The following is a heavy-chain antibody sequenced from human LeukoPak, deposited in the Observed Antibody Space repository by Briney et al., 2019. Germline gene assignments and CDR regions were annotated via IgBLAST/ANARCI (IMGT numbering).Heavy chain of an antibody. Sequence: PSETLSLTCTVSGGSIISSDYHWGWVRQPPGKGLEWIGTISYSGNTNYNPSLKSRVTMFVDTSKNQFSLRLFSVTAADTAIYYCARGGSTPMIIRYWGQGTQVTVSS. J-gene: IGHJ4*02. CDR1: GGSIISSDYH. D-gene: IGHD5-18*01. CDR2: ISYSGNT. V-gene: IGHV4-39*01. CDR3: ARGGSTPMIIRY.